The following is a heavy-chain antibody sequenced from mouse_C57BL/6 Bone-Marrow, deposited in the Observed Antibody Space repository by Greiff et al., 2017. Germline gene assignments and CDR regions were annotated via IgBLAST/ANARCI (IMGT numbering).Heavy chain of an antibody. D-gene: IGHD2-13*01. CDR2: IHPNSGST. J-gene: IGHJ2*01. CDR3: ARRLQRYFDY. Sequence: QQPGAELVKPGASVKLSCKASGYTFTSYWMHWVKQRPGQGLEWIGMIHPNSGSTNYNEKFKSKATLTVDKSSSTAYMQLSSLTSEDSAVYYCARRLQRYFDYWGQGTTLTVSS. CDR1: GYTFTSYW. V-gene: IGHV1-64*01.